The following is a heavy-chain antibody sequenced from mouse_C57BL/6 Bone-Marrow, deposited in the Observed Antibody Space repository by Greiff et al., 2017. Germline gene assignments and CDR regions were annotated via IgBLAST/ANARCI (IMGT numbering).Heavy chain of an antibody. J-gene: IGHJ1*03. V-gene: IGHV1-69*01. CDR1: GYTFTSYW. Sequence: VQLQQPGAELVMPGASVKLSCKASGYTFTSYWMHWVKQRPGQGLEWIGEIDPSDSYTNYNQKFKGKSTLTVDKSSSTAYMQLSSLTSEDSAVCYCARLGFDGSTLHIPYWYFDVWGTGTTLTVSS. CDR3: ARLGFDGSTLHIPYWYFDV. CDR2: IDPSDSYT. D-gene: IGHD1-1*01.